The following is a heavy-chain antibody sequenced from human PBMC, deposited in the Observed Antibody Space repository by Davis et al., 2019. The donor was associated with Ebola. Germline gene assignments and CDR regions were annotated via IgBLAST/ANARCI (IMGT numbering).Heavy chain of an antibody. Sequence: GESLKISCAASGFTFSSYWMHWVRQAPGKGLVWVSRINSDGSSTSYAASVKGRFPISRDNAKNTLSLQMNSLRAEDTAVYYCARDAYGCSSTSCYYYYGMDVWGQGTTVTVSS. D-gene: IGHD2-2*01. CDR3: ARDAYGCSSTSCYYYYGMDV. J-gene: IGHJ6*02. CDR1: GFTFSSYW. CDR2: INSDGSST. V-gene: IGHV3-74*01.